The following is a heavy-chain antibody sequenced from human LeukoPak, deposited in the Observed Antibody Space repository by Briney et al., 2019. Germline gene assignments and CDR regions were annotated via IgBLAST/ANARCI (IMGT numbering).Heavy chain of an antibody. CDR2: INPNSGGT. J-gene: IGHJ4*02. CDR3: ARAKLLLLPRDY. Sequence: APVKVSCKASGYTFTGYYMHWVRQAPGQGLEWMGWINPNSGGTNYAQKFQGRVTMTRDTSISTAYMELSRLRSDDTAVYYCARAKLLLLPRDYCGQGTLVTVSS. V-gene: IGHV1-2*02. CDR1: GYTFTGYY. D-gene: IGHD3-10*01.